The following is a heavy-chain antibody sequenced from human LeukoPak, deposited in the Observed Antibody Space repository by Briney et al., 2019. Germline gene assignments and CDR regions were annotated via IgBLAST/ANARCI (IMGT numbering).Heavy chain of an antibody. CDR2: IWYDGSNK. CDR3: ARDSGPSSGYFDY. CDR1: GXTXXSYX. J-gene: IGHJ4*02. V-gene: IGHV3-33*01. D-gene: IGHD3-22*01. Sequence: PGGXXXXSXXXXGXTXXSYXMHWVRQAPGKGLEXXAVIWYDGSNKYYADSVKGRFTISRDNSKNTLYLQMNSLRAEDTAVYYCARDSGPSSGYFDYWGQGTLVTVSS.